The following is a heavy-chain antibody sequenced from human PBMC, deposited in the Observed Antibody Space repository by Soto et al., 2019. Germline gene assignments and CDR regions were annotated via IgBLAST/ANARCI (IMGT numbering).Heavy chain of an antibody. V-gene: IGHV1-69*02. CDR1: GGTFSSYT. Sequence: QVQLVQSGAEVKKPGSSVKVSCKASGGTFSSYTISWVRQAPGQGLEWMGRIIPTLGIAKYAQKFKGTVTITADKSTRTAYMELSSLKSADTDVYYCANLPVADVAFTIWGQGTMFTVTS. CDR2: IIPTLGIA. J-gene: IGHJ3*02. D-gene: IGHD6-19*01. CDR3: ANLPVADVAFTI.